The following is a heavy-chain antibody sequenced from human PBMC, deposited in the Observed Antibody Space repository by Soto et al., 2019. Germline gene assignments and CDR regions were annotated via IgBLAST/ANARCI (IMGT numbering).Heavy chain of an antibody. J-gene: IGHJ3*02. Sequence: QEQLVESGGGVVQAGRSLRLSCAASGFTFNFFGMHWVRQAPGKGLEWVAVISYDGSEKYYADSVKGRFTMSRDNSKIMVYLEMSSLRPEATSVYYCAKERRYSFDAFDIWGHGTMVTVSS. D-gene: IGHD5-12*01. CDR2: ISYDGSEK. V-gene: IGHV3-30*18. CDR1: GFTFNFFG. CDR3: AKERRYSFDAFDI.